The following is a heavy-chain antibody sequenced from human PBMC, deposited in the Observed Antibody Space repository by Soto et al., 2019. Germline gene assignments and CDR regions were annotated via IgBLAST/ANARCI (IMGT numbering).Heavy chain of an antibody. CDR3: ARPRKVPAASFGYYYYYYMDV. CDR1: GFTVSSNY. V-gene: IGHV3-66*04. CDR2: IYSGGST. J-gene: IGHJ6*03. Sequence: GGSLSLSCAASGFTVSSNYMSWVRQAPGKGLEWVSVIYSGGSTYYADSVKGRFTISRDNSKNTLYLQMNSLRAEDTAVYYCARPRKVPAASFGYYYYYYMDVWGKGTTVTVSS. D-gene: IGHD2-2*01.